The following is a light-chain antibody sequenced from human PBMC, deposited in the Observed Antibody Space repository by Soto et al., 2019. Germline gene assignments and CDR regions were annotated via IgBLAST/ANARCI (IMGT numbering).Light chain of an antibody. CDR2: GAS. CDR3: QHCGRALFT. Sequence: EIVLTQSPGTLSLSPGERATLSCRASQSFSSSYLAWYQQKPGQAPRLLIYGASSRATGIPDRFSGSGSGTDFTLTISSLEPEDFAVYYCQHCGRALFTFGPGTKVDV. V-gene: IGKV3-20*01. CDR1: QSFSSSY. J-gene: IGKJ3*01.